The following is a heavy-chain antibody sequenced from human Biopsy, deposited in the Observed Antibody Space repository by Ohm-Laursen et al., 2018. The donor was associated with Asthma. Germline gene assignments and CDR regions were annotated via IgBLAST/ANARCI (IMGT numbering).Heavy chain of an antibody. D-gene: IGHD2-2*01. CDR2: INPVFGTT. CDR1: GGTFNTYV. CDR3: ARKAGSCISRTCYSLDF. J-gene: IGHJ4*02. Sequence: SVKVSCKSLGGTFNTYVIGWARQAPGQGLAWKGRINPVFGTTTYPQKFQDRVKISADDSTSTVYMELSSLRSEDMNVYYCARKAGSCISRTCYSLDFWGQGTLVTVSS. V-gene: IGHV1-69*13.